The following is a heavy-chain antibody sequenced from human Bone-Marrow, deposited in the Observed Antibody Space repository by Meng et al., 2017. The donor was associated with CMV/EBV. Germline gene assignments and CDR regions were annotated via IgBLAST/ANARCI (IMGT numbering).Heavy chain of an antibody. CDR3: STKGQWLADY. D-gene: IGHD6-19*01. V-gene: IGHV3-30*02. Sequence: GGSLRLSCAASGFTFSSYSMNWVRQAPGKGLEWVAFIRYDGSNKYYADSVKGRFTISRDNSKNALYLQMNSLRAEGTAVYYCSTKGQWLADYWGQGTLVTVSS. J-gene: IGHJ4*02. CDR2: IRYDGSNK. CDR1: GFTFSSYS.